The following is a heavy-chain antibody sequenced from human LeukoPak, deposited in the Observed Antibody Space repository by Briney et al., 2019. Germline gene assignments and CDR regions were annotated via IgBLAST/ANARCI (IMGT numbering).Heavy chain of an antibody. D-gene: IGHD4-17*01. CDR3: ARGSYGDNDALDM. J-gene: IGHJ3*02. V-gene: IGHV3-21*01. Sequence: PGGSLRLSCTASGFTFSIYSMNWVRQAPGKGLEWVSSISSSSSSIYYADSLKGQFTISRDNAKNSLYLQMNNLRAEDTAVYYCARGSYGDNDALDMWGQGTMVTVSS. CDR2: ISSSSSSI. CDR1: GFTFSIYS.